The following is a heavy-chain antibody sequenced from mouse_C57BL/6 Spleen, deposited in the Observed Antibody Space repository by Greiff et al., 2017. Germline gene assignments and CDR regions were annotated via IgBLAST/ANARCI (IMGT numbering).Heavy chain of an antibody. CDR1: GYTFTEYT. D-gene: IGHD1-1*01. CDR3: ARHEEYYGSRGDYCDY. Sequence: QVQLQQSGAELVKPGASVKLSCKASGYTFTEYTIHWVKQRSGQGLEWIGWFYPGSGSIKYNEKFKDKATLTADKSSSTVYMELSRLTSEDSAVYCGARHEEYYGSRGDYCDYWGQGTTLTVSS. V-gene: IGHV1-62-2*01. CDR2: FYPGSGSI. J-gene: IGHJ2*01.